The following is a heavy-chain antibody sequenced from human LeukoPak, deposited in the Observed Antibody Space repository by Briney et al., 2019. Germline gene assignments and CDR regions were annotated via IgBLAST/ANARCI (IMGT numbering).Heavy chain of an antibody. Sequence: GASVKVSCKASGNTFTSNYIHWVRRAPGQGLEWMGMIYPRDGSTSYAQKFQGRVTVTRDTSTSTVHMELSGLRSEDTAVYYCARDQEGFDYWGQGTLVTVSS. CDR2: IYPRDGST. V-gene: IGHV1-46*01. CDR1: GNTFTSNY. J-gene: IGHJ4*02. CDR3: ARDQEGFDY.